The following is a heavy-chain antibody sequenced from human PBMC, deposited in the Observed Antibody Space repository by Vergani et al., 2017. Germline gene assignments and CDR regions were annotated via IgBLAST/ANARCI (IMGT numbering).Heavy chain of an antibody. V-gene: IGHV4-31*03. CDR1: GGSISSGGYY. CDR2: IYYSGSS. Sequence: QVQLQESGPGLVKPSQTLSLTCTVSGGSISSGGYYWSWIRQHPGKGLEWIGYIYYSGSSYSNPSLKSRVTISVDTSKNQFCLKLGAVTAADTAVYYCATQTITTVTTFYYWGQGTLVTVSS. D-gene: IGHD4-17*01. CDR3: ATQTITTVTTFYY. J-gene: IGHJ4*02.